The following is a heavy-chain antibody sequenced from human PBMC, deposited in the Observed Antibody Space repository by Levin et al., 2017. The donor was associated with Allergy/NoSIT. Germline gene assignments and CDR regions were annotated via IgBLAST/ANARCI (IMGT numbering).Heavy chain of an antibody. CDR2: IYSGGST. CDR3: ASEAPRLYYFDY. D-gene: IGHD6-6*01. CDR1: GFTVSSNY. Sequence: GESLKISCAASGFTVSSNYMSWVRQAPGKGLEWVSVIYSGGSTYYADSVKGRFTISRDNSKNTLYLQMNSLRAEDTAVYYCASEAPRLYYFDYWGQGTLVTVSS. J-gene: IGHJ4*02. V-gene: IGHV3-53*01.